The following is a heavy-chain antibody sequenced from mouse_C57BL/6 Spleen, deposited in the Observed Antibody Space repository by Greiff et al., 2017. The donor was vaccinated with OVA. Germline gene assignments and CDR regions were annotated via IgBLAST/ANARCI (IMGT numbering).Heavy chain of an antibody. V-gene: IGHV1-26*01. Sequence: LQQSGPELVKPGASVKISCKASGYTFTDYYMNWVKQSHGKSLEWIGDINPNNGGTSYNQKFKGKATLTVDKSSSTAYMELRSLTSEDSAVYYCARRRYSNAMDYWGQGTSVTVSS. CDR2: INPNNGGT. J-gene: IGHJ4*01. D-gene: IGHD2-5*01. CDR1: GYTFTDYY. CDR3: ARRRYSNAMDY.